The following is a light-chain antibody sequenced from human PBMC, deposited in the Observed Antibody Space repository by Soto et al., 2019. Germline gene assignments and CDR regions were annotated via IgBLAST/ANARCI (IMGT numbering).Light chain of an antibody. Sequence: QSALTQPASVSGSPGQSITISCTGTSSDVGGYNYVSWYQQHPGKAPKLIIYGVSRRPSGVSNRFSGSKSGDTASLTISGLQAEDEADYYCSSYTTSITLQFVFGGGTKVTVL. CDR2: GVS. V-gene: IGLV2-14*01. J-gene: IGLJ2*01. CDR3: SSYTTSITLQFV. CDR1: SSDVGGYNY.